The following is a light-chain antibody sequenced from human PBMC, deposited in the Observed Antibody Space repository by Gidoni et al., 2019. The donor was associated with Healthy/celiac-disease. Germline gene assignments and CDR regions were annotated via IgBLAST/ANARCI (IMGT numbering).Light chain of an antibody. V-gene: IGLV2-23*02. CDR3: CSYAGSSTWG. CDR1: SSDVGSYNL. J-gene: IGLJ3*02. Sequence: QSALTQPASVSGSPGQSITISCTGTSSDVGSYNLVSWYQQHPGKAPKLMIYEVSKRPSGVSNRFSGSKAGNTASLTISGRQAEDEADYYCCSYAGSSTWGFGGGTKLTVL. CDR2: EVS.